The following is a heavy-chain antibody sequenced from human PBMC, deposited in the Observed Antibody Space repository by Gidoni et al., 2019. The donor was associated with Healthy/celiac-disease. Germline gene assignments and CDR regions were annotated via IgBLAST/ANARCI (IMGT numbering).Heavy chain of an antibody. V-gene: IGHV1-69*01. D-gene: IGHD4-17*01. CDR2: IIPSFGTA. CDR1: GGTFSSYA. J-gene: IGHJ6*02. CDR3: ARDQLTTVTTYRPYYCGMDV. Sequence: QVQLVQSGAEMKKPGSSVKVSCKASGGTFSSYAISWVRQAPGQGLEWMGGIIPSFGTANYAQKFQGRVTITADESTSTAYMELSSLRSEDTAVYYCARDQLTTVTTYRPYYCGMDVWGQGTTVTVSS.